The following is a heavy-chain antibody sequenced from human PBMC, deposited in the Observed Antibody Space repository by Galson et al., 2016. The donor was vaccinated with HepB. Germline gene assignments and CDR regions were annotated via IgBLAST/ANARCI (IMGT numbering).Heavy chain of an antibody. Sequence: SLRLSCAASGFTVSSDYMTWVRLAPGKGLEWVAVIYRGGNTEYADSVKGRFTISRDNSGNTVYLQMNTLRAEDTAVYYCARAADTGHFGYYGFDVWGQGTTVTVSS. D-gene: IGHD3-10*01. CDR2: IYRGGNT. V-gene: IGHV3-66*01. CDR3: ARAADTGHFGYYGFDV. CDR1: GFTVSSDY. J-gene: IGHJ6*02.